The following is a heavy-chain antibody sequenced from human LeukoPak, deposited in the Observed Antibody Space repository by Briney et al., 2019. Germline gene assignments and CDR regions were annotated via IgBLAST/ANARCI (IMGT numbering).Heavy chain of an antibody. D-gene: IGHD3-10*01. V-gene: IGHV4-34*01. J-gene: IGHJ5*02. CDR1: GGSFNGYY. CDR2: INHSGST. CDR3: ARGLLWFRDPLSRYNWFDP. Sequence: SETLSLTCAVYGGSFNGYYWSWIRQPPGKGLEWIGEINHSGSTNYNPSLKSRVTISVDTSKNQFSLKLSSVTAADTAVCYCARGLLWFRDPLSRYNWFDPWGQGTLVTVSS.